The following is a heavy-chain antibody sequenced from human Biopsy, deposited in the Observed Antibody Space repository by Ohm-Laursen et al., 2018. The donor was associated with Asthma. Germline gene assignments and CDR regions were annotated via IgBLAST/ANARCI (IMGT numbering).Heavy chain of an antibody. CDR2: ISFDGSTK. CDR1: GLTFRNYG. J-gene: IGHJ4*02. CDR3: ARGDSSNWSHYYFDY. D-gene: IGHD3-22*01. V-gene: IGHV3-30*03. Sequence: SLRLSCAASGLTFRNYGMHWVRQAPGKGLEWVALISFDGSTKYFADSVKGRFTISRDYSKNTLYLQMHSLRAEDTAAYYCARGDSSNWSHYYFDYWGQGTLVTVSS.